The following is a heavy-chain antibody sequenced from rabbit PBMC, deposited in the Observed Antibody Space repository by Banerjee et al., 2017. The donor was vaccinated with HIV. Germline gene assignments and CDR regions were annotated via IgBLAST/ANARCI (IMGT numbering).Heavy chain of an antibody. V-gene: IGHV1S45*01. CDR2: IYTGSSGNT. CDR1: GIDFSSSYW. CDR3: ARSNNNKWTYFKL. J-gene: IGHJ4*01. D-gene: IGHD1-1*01. Sequence: QEQLEESGGDLVKPEGSLTLTCTASGIDFSSSYWMCWVRQAPGKGLEWIGCIYTGSSGNTYYASWAKGRFTISKTSSTTVTLQMTSLTAADTATYFCARSNNNKWTYFKLWGPGTLVTVS.